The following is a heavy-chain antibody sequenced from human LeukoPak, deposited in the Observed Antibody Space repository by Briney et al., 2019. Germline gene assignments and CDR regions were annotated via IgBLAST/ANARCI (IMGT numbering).Heavy chain of an antibody. Sequence: GGSLRLSCVASGFTFNTYSMNWFRQAPGKGLEWISYISSSSGTIYHADSVKGRFTISRDNAKNSLYLQMNSLRAEDTAVYYCARGRDLFDPWGQGTLVIVSS. V-gene: IGHV3-48*04. CDR2: ISSSSGTI. CDR1: GFTFNTYS. CDR3: ARGRDLFDP. J-gene: IGHJ5*02.